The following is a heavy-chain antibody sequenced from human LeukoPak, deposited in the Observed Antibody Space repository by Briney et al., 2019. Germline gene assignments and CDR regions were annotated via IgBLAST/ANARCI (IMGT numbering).Heavy chain of an antibody. D-gene: IGHD3-3*01. V-gene: IGHV1-46*01. J-gene: IGHJ4*02. CDR2: INPSGGST. CDR3: ARTHDFWSGYTLFDY. Sequence: ASVKVSCKASGYTFTSYYMHWVRQAPGQGLEWMGIINPSGGSTSYAQKFQGRVTMTTDTSTSTAYMELRSLRSDDTAVYYCARTHDFWSGYTLFDYWGQGTLVTVSS. CDR1: GYTFTSYY.